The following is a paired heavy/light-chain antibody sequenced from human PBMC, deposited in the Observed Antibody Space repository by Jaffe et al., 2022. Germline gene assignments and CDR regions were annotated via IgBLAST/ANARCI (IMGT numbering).Light chain of an antibody. V-gene: IGKV1-39*01. CDR3: QQSYSTPLT. Sequence: DIQMTQSPSSLSASVGDRVTITCRASQSISSYLNWYQQKPGKAPKLLIYAASSLQSGVPSRFSGSGSGTDFTLTISSLQPEDFATYYCQQSYSTPLTFGQGTKLEIK. CDR1: QSISSY. J-gene: IGKJ2*01. CDR2: AAS.
Heavy chain of an antibody. CDR3: ARDGLGYCSSTSCPSAYYYYMDV. CDR2: IIPIFGTA. CDR1: GGTFSSYA. J-gene: IGHJ6*03. V-gene: IGHV1-69*01. Sequence: QVQLVQSGAEVKKPGSSVKVSCKASGGTFSSYAISWVRQAPGQGLEWMGGIIPIFGTANYAQKFQGRVTITADESTSTAYMELSSLRSEDTAVYYCARDGLGYCSSTSCPSAYYYYMDVWGKGTTVTVSS. D-gene: IGHD2-2*03.